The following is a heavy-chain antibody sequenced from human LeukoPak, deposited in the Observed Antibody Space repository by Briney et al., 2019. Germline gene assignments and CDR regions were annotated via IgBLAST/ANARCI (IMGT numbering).Heavy chain of an antibody. V-gene: IGHV4-4*07. CDR2: IYTSGST. CDR3: ATWTPIVATHIYYYYYYMDV. D-gene: IGHD5-12*01. Sequence: SETLSLTCTVSGGSISSYYWSWIRQPAGKGLEWIGRIYTSGSTNYNPSLKSRVTMSVDTSKNQFSLKLSSVTAADTAVYYCATWTPIVATHIYYYYYYMDVWGKGTTVTVSS. J-gene: IGHJ6*03. CDR1: GGSISSYY.